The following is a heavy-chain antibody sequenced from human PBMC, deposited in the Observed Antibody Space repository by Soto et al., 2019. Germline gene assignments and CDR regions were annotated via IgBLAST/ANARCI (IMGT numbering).Heavy chain of an antibody. CDR3: AKDAISMVRGVNNWFDP. CDR2: ISGGGGVST. J-gene: IGHJ5*02. CDR1: GFTFSSYA. Sequence: LRLSCAASGFTFSSYAMTWVRQAPGKGLEWVSGISGGGGVSTYYADSVKGRFTISRDNSMNTLYLQVNRLRAEDTAVYYCAKDAISMVRGVNNWFDPWGQGTLVTVSS. V-gene: IGHV3-23*01. D-gene: IGHD3-10*01.